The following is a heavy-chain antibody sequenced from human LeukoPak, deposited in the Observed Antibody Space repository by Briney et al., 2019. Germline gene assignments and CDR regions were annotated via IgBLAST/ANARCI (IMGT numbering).Heavy chain of an antibody. CDR1: GGTFSSYA. CDR2: IIPIFGTA. Sequence: ASVKVSCKASGGTFSSYAISWVRQAPGQGLEWMGGIIPIFGTANYAQKSQGRVTITADESTSTAYMELSSLRSEDTAVYYCARAEGYDILTGMGGDYWGQGTLVTVSS. V-gene: IGHV1-69*13. CDR3: ARAEGYDILTGMGGDY. J-gene: IGHJ4*02. D-gene: IGHD3-9*01.